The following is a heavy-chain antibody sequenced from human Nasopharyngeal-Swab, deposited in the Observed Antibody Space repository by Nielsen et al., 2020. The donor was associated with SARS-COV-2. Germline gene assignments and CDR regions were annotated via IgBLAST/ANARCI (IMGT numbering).Heavy chain of an antibody. J-gene: IGHJ4*02. CDR2: IYHSGST. D-gene: IGHD3-22*01. Sequence: VRQAPGKGLEWIGEIYHSGSTNYNPSLKSRVTISVDKSKNQFSLKLSSVTAADTAVYYCARQPDRYYYDSSGYSDYWGQGTPVTVSS. V-gene: IGHV4-4*02. CDR3: ARQPDRYYYDSSGYSDY.